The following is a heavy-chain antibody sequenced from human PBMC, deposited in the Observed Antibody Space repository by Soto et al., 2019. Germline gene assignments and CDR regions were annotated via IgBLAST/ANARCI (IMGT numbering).Heavy chain of an antibody. CDR3: AKGRGLWTTYSYSYGMYV. D-gene: IGHD3-16*01. J-gene: IGHJ6*02. V-gene: IGHV3-23*01. Sequence: HPGGSLRLSCAASGFSFSKYAMNWVRQAPGKGLEWVSGISGSGGSTAYGDSVKGRFTISRDNSKNTLYLQMNSLRADDAAVYFCAKGRGLWTTYSYSYGMYVWGQGTTVTVS. CDR2: ISGSGGST. CDR1: GFSFSKYA.